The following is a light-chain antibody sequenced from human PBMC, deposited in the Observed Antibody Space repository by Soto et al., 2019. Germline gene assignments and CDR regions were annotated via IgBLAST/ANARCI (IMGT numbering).Light chain of an antibody. CDR3: HQYNSWPRGT. Sequence: EIMMTQAPGTLSVSPGEGATLSCTASQSVNLDLAWYQQKPGEPPTLLLYGASTRATGIPVRFRGSGSGTHFTLNISSLQSEHSAVYYCHQYNSWPRGTFGPGTKVDIK. CDR2: GAS. V-gene: IGKV3-15*01. J-gene: IGKJ3*01. CDR1: QSVNLD.